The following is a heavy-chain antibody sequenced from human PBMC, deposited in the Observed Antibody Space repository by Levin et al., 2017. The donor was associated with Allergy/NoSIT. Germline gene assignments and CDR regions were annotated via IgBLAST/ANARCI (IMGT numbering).Heavy chain of an antibody. J-gene: IGHJ6*02. CDR2: ISWNSGSI. CDR1: GFTFDDYA. D-gene: IGHD1-26*01. Sequence: LSLTCAASGFTFDDYAMHWVRQAPGKGLEWVSGISWNSGSIGYADSVKGRFTISRDNAKNSLYLQMNSLRAEDTALYYCAKDKEGANYYGMDVWGQGTTVTVSS. CDR3: AKDKEGANYYGMDV. V-gene: IGHV3-9*01.